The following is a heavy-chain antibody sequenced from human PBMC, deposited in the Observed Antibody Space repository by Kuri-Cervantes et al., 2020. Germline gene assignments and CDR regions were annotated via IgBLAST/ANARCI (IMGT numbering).Heavy chain of an antibody. J-gene: IGHJ5*02. Sequence: GESLKISCAASGFTFSSYGMHWVRQAPGKGLEWVAVISNDGSNKYYADSVKGRFTISRDNSKNTVYLQMNSLRVEDTAVYYCAKDYSGSFPNWFDPWGQGTLVTVSS. V-gene: IGHV3-30*18. CDR2: ISNDGSNK. D-gene: IGHD1-26*01. CDR3: AKDYSGSFPNWFDP. CDR1: GFTFSSYG.